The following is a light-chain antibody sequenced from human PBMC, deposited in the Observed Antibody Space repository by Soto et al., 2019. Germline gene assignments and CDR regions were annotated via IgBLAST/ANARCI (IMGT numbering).Light chain of an antibody. CDR1: QDIRND. CDR2: AAS. Sequence: AVQMTQSPSSLSASVGDRVTITCRASQDIRNDLGWYQQKPGKAPKLLIYAASSLKSGVPSRFRGSGSGTDFTLTISSLQPEDFATYYCLQDYNYPFTFGPGTKVDIK. CDR3: LQDYNYPFT. V-gene: IGKV1-6*01. J-gene: IGKJ3*01.